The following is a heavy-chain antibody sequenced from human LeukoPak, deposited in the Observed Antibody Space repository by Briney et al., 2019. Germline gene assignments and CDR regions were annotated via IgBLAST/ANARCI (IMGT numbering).Heavy chain of an antibody. Sequence: GASVKASCKASGYTFTNYAIHWVRQAPGQRLGWMGWMNAGNGNTKYSQKFQGRVTFTRDTSASTAYMELSSLSSEDTAVYYCARHIDRTRGAFDIWGQGKMVTVSS. V-gene: IGHV1-3*01. CDR1: GYTFTNYA. CDR2: MNAGNGNT. D-gene: IGHD2-21*01. J-gene: IGHJ3*02. CDR3: ARHIDRTRGAFDI.